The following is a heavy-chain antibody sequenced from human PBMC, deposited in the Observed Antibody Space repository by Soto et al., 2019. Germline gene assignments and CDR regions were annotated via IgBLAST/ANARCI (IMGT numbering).Heavy chain of an antibody. CDR2: MNPNSGNT. D-gene: IGHD3-3*01. CDR3: ARRTYDFWSGYYINWFDP. J-gene: IGHJ5*02. Sequence: QVQLVQSGAEVKKPGASVKVSCKASGYTFTSYDINWVRQATGQGLEWMGWMNPNSGNTGYAQKFQGRVTMTRNTTISTAYMELSSLRSEDKAVYYCARRTYDFWSGYYINWFDPWGQGTLVTVSS. CDR1: GYTFTSYD. V-gene: IGHV1-8*01.